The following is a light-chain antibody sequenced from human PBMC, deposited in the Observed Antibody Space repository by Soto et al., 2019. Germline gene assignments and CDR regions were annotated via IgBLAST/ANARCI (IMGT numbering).Light chain of an antibody. Sequence: DIQMTQSPSSLSASVGDRVTITCRASQTIRNFLNWYQQKPGTAPRLLIHTTSSLQSEVPARFSGSGSGTDFTLTISSLQPEDFATYYCQQSSSTPQTFGGGTKVEI. J-gene: IGKJ4*01. CDR3: QQSSSTPQT. CDR2: TTS. CDR1: QTIRNF. V-gene: IGKV1-39*01.